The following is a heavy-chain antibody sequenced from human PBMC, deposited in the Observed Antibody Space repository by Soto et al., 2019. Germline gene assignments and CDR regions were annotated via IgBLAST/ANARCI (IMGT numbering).Heavy chain of an antibody. D-gene: IGHD3-9*01. CDR2: IIPIFGTA. V-gene: IGHV1-69*01. Sequence: VQLVQSGAEVKKPGSSVKVSCKASGGTFSSYAISWVRQAPGQGLEWMGGIIPIFGTANYAQKFQGRVTITADESTSTAYMELSSLRSEDTAVYYCATVLRYFDWLSSPPYYYYGMDVWGQGTTVTVSS. J-gene: IGHJ6*02. CDR1: GGTFSSYA. CDR3: ATVLRYFDWLSSPPYYYYGMDV.